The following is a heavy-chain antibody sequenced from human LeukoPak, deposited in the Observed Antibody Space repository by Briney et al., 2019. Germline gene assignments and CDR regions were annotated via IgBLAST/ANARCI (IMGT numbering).Heavy chain of an antibody. Sequence: GSLRLSCAASGFTFSSYYIHWVRQAPGKGLVWVSRIDSDGNITTYADSVKGRFTISRDNAKNTLYLQMNSLRAEDTAVYYCARISYDSSGYYDYWGQGTLVTVSS. V-gene: IGHV3-74*01. D-gene: IGHD3-22*01. CDR3: ARISYDSSGYYDY. CDR1: GFTFSSYY. J-gene: IGHJ4*02. CDR2: IDSDGNIT.